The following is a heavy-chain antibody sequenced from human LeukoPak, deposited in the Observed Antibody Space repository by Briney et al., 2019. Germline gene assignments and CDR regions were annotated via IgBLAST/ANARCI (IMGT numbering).Heavy chain of an antibody. J-gene: IGHJ4*02. CDR2: IRSKAYGGTT. CDR1: GFTFGDYA. D-gene: IGHD3-3*01. Sequence: GGSLRLSCTASGFTFGDYAMSWVRQAPGKGLEWVGFIRSKAYGGTTEYAASVKGRFTISRDDSKTIAYLQVNSLKIEDTAMYYCVRVINYDFWSSYLVGLEYWGQGTLVTVSS. CDR3: VRVINYDFWSSYLVGLEY. V-gene: IGHV3-49*04.